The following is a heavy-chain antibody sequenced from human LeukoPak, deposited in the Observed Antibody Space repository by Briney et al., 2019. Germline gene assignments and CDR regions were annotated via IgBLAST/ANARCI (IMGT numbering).Heavy chain of an antibody. Sequence: PGGSLRLSCAASGFTFSSYEMNWVRQAPGKGLEWVSSISSSSSYIYYADSVKGRFTISRDNAKNSLYLQMNSLRAEDTALYYCAKDIGRFPHALDIWGQGTMVTVSS. CDR3: AKDIGRFPHALDI. CDR1: GFTFSSYE. J-gene: IGHJ3*02. CDR2: ISSSSSYI. V-gene: IGHV3-21*04. D-gene: IGHD1-26*01.